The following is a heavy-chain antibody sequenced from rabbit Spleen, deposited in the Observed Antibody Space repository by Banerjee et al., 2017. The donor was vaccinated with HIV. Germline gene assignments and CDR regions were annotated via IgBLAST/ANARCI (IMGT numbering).Heavy chain of an antibody. J-gene: IGHJ4*01. CDR2: IYAGSSGNT. Sequence: QVHLEESGGDLVKPEGYLTLTCTASGFSFSGDYYMWWVRQAPGKGLEWIASIYAGSSGNTYYASWAKGRFTISKTSSTTVTLQMTSLTAADTATYFCARNSGAYDFKLWGPGTLVTVS. V-gene: IGHV1S45*01. CDR1: GFSFSGDYY. D-gene: IGHD2-1*01. CDR3: ARNSGAYDFKL.